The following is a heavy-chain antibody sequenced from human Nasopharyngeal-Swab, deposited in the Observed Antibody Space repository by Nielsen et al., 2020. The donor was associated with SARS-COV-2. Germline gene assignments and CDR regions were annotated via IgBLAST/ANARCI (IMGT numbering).Heavy chain of an antibody. CDR1: GFTFSSYW. CDR3: AREAPIGYCSSTSCYTGNAFDI. CDR2: IKQDGSEK. J-gene: IGHJ3*02. V-gene: IGHV3-7*01. Sequence: GESLKISCAASGFTFSSYWMSWVRQAPGKGLEWVANIKQDGSEKYYVDSVKGRFTISRDNAKNSLYLQMYSLRAEDTAVYYCAREAPIGYCSSTSCYTGNAFDIWGQGTMVTVSS. D-gene: IGHD2-2*02.